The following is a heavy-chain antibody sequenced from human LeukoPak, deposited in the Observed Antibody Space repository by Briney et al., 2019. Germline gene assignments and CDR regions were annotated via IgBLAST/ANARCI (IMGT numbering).Heavy chain of an antibody. CDR2: ISAYNGNT. CDR3: ARGGWGASGYDYVY. Sequence: ASVPVSCKASGYTFTSYGISCVRQAPGQGLEWMGWISAYNGNTNYAQKLQGRVTMTTDTSTSTAYMELRSLRSDDTAVYYCARGGWGASGYDYVYWGQGTLVTVSS. V-gene: IGHV1-18*01. J-gene: IGHJ4*02. D-gene: IGHD5-12*01. CDR1: GYTFTSYG.